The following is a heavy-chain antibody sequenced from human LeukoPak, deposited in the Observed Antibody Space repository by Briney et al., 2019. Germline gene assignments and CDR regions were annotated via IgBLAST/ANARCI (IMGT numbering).Heavy chain of an antibody. CDR2: IIPIFGTA. D-gene: IGHD5-24*01. CDR1: GGTFSSYA. J-gene: IGHJ4*02. V-gene: IGHV1-69*05. CDR3: AREMATQPYYFDY. Sequence: GASVKVSCKASGGTFSSYAISWVRQAPGQGLEWVGGIIPIFGTANYAQKFQGRVTITTDESTSTAYMELSSLRSEDTAVYYCAREMATQPYYFDYWGQGTLVTVSS.